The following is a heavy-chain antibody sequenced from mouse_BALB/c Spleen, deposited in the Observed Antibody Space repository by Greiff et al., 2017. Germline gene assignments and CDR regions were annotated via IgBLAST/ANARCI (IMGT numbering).Heavy chain of an antibody. CDR3: ARLDGLAY. Sequence: VKLQQSGAELARPGASVKLSCKASGYTFTSYWMQWVKQRPGQGLEWIGAIYPGDGDTRYTQKFKGKATLTADKSSSTAYMQLSSLASEDSAVYYCARLDGLAYWGQGTLVTVSA. V-gene: IGHV1-87*01. CDR2: IYPGDGDT. D-gene: IGHD2-3*01. J-gene: IGHJ3*01. CDR1: GYTFTSYW.